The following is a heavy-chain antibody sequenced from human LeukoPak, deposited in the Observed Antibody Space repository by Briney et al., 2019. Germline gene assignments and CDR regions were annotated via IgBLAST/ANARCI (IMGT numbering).Heavy chain of an antibody. D-gene: IGHD1-26*01. J-gene: IGHJ6*02. CDR1: GGSISSYY. CDR2: IYYSGST. V-gene: IGHV4-59*08. CDR3: ASRSGSYYYYYYGMDV. Sequence: SGTLSLTCTVSGGSISSYYWSWIRQPPGKGLEWIGYIYYSGSTYYNPSLKSRVTISVDTSKNQFSLKLSSVTAADTAVYYCASRSGSYYYYYYGMDVWGQGTTVTVSS.